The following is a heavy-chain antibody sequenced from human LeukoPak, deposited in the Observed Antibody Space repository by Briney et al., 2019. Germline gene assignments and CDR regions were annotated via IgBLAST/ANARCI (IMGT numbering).Heavy chain of an antibody. J-gene: IGHJ5*02. CDR3: ARDPIRGDYVLNRNWFDP. V-gene: IGHV3-30-3*01. Sequence: GGSLRLSCAASGFTFRSYVIHWVRQAPGKGLEWVAVISYDGSNKYYADSVKGRFTISRDNSKNTLYLQMSTLSAEDTAVYYCARDPIRGDYVLNRNWFDPWGQGTLVTVSS. D-gene: IGHD4-17*01. CDR2: ISYDGSNK. CDR1: GFTFRSYV.